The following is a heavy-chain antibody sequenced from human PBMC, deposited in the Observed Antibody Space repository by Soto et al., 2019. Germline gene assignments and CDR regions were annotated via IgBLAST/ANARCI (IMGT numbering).Heavy chain of an antibody. Sequence: SETLSITCTVSGGSISSYYWSWIRQPPGKGLEWIGNIYYSGSTYYNPSLKSRVTISVDTSKNQFSLKLSSVTAADTAVYYCMLGSGWKDFDYWGQGTLVTVSS. CDR3: MLGSGWKDFDY. D-gene: IGHD3-22*01. CDR2: IYYSGST. V-gene: IGHV4-59*04. CDR1: GGSISSYY. J-gene: IGHJ4*02.